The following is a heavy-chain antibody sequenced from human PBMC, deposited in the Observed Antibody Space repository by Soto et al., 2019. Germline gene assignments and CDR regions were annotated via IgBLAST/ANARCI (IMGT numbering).Heavy chain of an antibody. CDR2: IYHSGST. CDR3: ARGGDTAITGWHY. V-gene: IGHV4-4*02. J-gene: IGHJ4*02. D-gene: IGHD5-18*01. CDR1: GGSISSSNW. Sequence: QVQLQESGPGLVKPSGTLSLTCAVSGGSISSSNWWSWVRQPPGKGLEWIGEIYHSGSTNYNPSLKGRVTISVDKSKNQFSLKLSSVTAADTAVYYCARGGDTAITGWHYWGQGTLVTVSS.